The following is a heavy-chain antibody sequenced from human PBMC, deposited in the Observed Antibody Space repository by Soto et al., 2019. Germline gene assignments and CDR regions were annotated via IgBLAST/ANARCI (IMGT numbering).Heavy chain of an antibody. CDR1: GGSISSSSYY. CDR3: ARTIFGVVNY. CDR2: NSGST. J-gene: IGHJ4*02. D-gene: IGHD3-3*01. V-gene: IGHV4-39*01. Sequence: QLQLQESGPGLVKPSETLSLTCTVSGGSISSSSYYWGWIRQPPGKGLEWIGSNSGSTYYNPSLKSRVTISVDTSKNQFSLKLSSETAADTAVYYCARTIFGVVNYWGQGTLVTVSS.